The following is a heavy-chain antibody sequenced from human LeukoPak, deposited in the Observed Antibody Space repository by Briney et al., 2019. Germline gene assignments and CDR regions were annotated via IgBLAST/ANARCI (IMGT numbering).Heavy chain of an antibody. Sequence: ASVKVSCKASGYTFTGYYMHWVRQAPGQGLEWMGWINPNSGGTNYAQEFQGRVTMTRDTSISTAYMELSRLRSDDTAVYYCARDYYDSSGYYGIDYWGQGTLVTVSS. D-gene: IGHD3-22*01. CDR1: GYTFTGYY. V-gene: IGHV1-2*02. J-gene: IGHJ4*02. CDR3: ARDYYDSSGYYGIDY. CDR2: INPNSGGT.